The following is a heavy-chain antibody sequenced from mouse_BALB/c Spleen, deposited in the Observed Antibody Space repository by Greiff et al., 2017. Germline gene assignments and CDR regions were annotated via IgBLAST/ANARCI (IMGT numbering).Heavy chain of an antibody. CDR3: ARDAHYYGSSYHYFDY. V-gene: IGHV5-9-3*01. D-gene: IGHD1-1*01. CDR2: ISSGGSYT. Sequence: EVKLVESGGGLVKPGGSLKLSCAASGFTFSSYAMSWVRQTPEKRLEWVATISSGGSYTYYPDSVKGRFTISRDNAKNTLYLQLSSLRSEDTAMYYGARDAHYYGSSYHYFDYWGQGTTLTVSS. CDR1: GFTFSSYA. J-gene: IGHJ2*01.